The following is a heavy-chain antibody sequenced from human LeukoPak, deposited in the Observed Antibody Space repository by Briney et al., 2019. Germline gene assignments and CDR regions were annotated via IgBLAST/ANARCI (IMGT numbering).Heavy chain of an antibody. CDR3: ARDRRLRLGELSTQYYFDY. CDR2: IKQDGSEK. CDR1: GFTFSSYW. Sequence: GGSLRLSCAASGFTFSSYWMSWVRQAPGKGLEWVANIKQDGSEKYYVDSVKGRFTISRDNSKNTLYLQMDSLRAEDTAVYYCARDRRLRLGELSTQYYFDYWGQGTLVTVSS. J-gene: IGHJ4*02. V-gene: IGHV3-7*01. D-gene: IGHD3-16*02.